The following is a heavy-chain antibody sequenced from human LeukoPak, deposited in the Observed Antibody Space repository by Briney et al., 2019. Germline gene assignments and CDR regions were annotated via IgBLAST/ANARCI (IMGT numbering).Heavy chain of an antibody. CDR3: ARDSIGYYDFWSGSNWFDP. CDR1: GGTFSSYA. Sequence: ASVKVSCKASGGTFSSYAISWVRQAPGQGLEWMGWINPNSGGTNYAQKFQGRVTMARDTSISTAYMELSRLRSDDTAVYYCARDSIGYYDFWSGSNWFDPWGQGTLVTVSS. J-gene: IGHJ5*02. D-gene: IGHD3-3*01. CDR2: INPNSGGT. V-gene: IGHV1-2*02.